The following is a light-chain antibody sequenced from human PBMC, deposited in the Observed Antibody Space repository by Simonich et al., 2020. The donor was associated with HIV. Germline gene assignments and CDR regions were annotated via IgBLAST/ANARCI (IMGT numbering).Light chain of an antibody. Sequence: EIVMTQSPATLSVSPGERATLSCRASKSVSSSYLAWYQQKPGQAPRLLIYGASSRATGIPDRFSGFGSGTDFTLTISRLEPEDFAVYYCQQYGTSLYTFGQGTKLEIK. CDR1: KSVSSSY. CDR2: GAS. J-gene: IGKJ2*01. CDR3: QQYGTSLYT. V-gene: IGKV3-20*01.